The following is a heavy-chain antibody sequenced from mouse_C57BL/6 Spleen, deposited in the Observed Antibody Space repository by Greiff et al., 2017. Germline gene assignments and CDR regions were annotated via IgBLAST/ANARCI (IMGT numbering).Heavy chain of an antibody. J-gene: IGHJ2*01. CDR2: IDPEDGET. V-gene: IGHV14-2*01. CDR1: GFNITDYY. Sequence: VQLQPSGAELVKPGASVKLSCTASGFNITDYYLHWVKQRNEQGLEWIGRIDPEDGETKYAPKFQGEATITAETSSNAAYLQLSSLTSEDTAVYYWSRGSIYLDYWGQGATLTVSS. D-gene: IGHD1-1*01. CDR3: SRGSIYLDY.